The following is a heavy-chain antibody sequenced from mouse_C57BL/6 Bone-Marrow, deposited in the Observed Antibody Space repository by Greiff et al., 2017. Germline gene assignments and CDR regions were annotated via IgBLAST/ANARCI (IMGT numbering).Heavy chain of an antibody. J-gene: IGHJ3*01. V-gene: IGHV5-4*01. Sequence: EVMLVESGGGLVKPGGSLKLSCAASGFTFSSYAMSWVRQTPEKRLEWVATISDGGSYTYYPDNVKGRFTISRDNAKNNLYLQMSHLKSEDTAMYYCARENNYDYDWFAYWGQGTLVTVSA. CDR1: GFTFSSYA. CDR2: ISDGGSYT. D-gene: IGHD2-4*01. CDR3: ARENNYDYDWFAY.